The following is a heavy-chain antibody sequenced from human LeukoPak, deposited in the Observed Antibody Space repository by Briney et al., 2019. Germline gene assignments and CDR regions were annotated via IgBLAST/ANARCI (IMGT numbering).Heavy chain of an antibody. V-gene: IGHV4-39*01. CDR2: IYYSGST. CDR3: ARSMGREFDY. CDR1: GGSFSSSSYY. J-gene: IGHJ4*02. D-gene: IGHD3-10*01. Sequence: SETLSLTCTVSGGSFSSSSYYWGWIRQPPGKGLEWIGSIYYSGSTYYNPSLKSRVTISVDTSKNQFSLKLSSVTAADTAVYYCARSMGREFDYWGQGTLVTVSS.